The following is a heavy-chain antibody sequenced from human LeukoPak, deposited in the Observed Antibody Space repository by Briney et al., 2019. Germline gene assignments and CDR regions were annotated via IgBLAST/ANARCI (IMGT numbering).Heavy chain of an antibody. CDR1: GYTFTSYY. Sequence: ASVKVSCKASGYTFTSYYIHWVRQAPGQGLEWMAIINPSGGTTSYAQRFQGRLTMTRDTSTSTVYMELSSLRSGDTAVYYCARDHRPSYDSSAYYYPGDYWGQGTLVTVSS. V-gene: IGHV1-46*01. CDR3: ARDHRPSYDSSAYYYPGDY. J-gene: IGHJ4*02. CDR2: INPSGGTT. D-gene: IGHD3-22*01.